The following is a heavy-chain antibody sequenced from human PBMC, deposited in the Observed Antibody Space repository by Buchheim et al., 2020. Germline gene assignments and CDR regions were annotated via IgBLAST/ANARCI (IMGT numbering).Heavy chain of an antibody. V-gene: IGHV1-46*03. J-gene: IGHJ6*02. D-gene: IGHD6-19*01. CDR3: ARDSGPRYYYYGMDV. CDR2: INPSGGST. Sequence: QVQLVQSGAEVKKPGASVKVSCKASGYTFTSYYMHWVRQAPGQGLEWMGIINPSGGSTSYAQKFQGRVTMTRDTSTSTVYMELSSLRSEDTAVDYWARDSGPRYYYYGMDVWGQGTT. CDR1: GYTFTSYY.